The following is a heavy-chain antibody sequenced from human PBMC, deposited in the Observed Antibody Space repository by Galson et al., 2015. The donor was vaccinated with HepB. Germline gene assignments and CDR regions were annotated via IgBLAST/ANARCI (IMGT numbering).Heavy chain of an antibody. CDR3: ARDRYGGYCSSTSCYYFDY. J-gene: IGHJ4*02. CDR2: ISAYNGNT. Sequence: SVKVSCKASGYTFTSYGISWVRQAPGQGLEWMGWISAYNGNTNYAQKLQGRVTMTTDTSTSTAYMELRSLRSDDTAVYYCARDRYGGYCSSTSCYYFDYWGQGTLVTVSS. V-gene: IGHV1-18*01. CDR1: GYTFTSYG. D-gene: IGHD2-2*01.